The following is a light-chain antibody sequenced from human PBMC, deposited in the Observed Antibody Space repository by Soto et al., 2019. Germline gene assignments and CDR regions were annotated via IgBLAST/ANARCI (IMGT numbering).Light chain of an antibody. CDR2: AAS. CDR1: QGIGND. CDR3: LQDNNYPLT. J-gene: IGKJ4*01. Sequence: IQLTQSPSSLSASVGDTVTITCRASQGIGNDLGWYQQKSGKAPKLLIYAASNLQSAVPSRFSGSGSGTDFTLTISGLQPEDVATYYCLQDNNYPLTFGGGTKVDIK. V-gene: IGKV1-6*01.